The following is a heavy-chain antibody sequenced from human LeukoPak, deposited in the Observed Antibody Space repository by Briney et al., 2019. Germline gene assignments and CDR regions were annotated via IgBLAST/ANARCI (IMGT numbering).Heavy chain of an antibody. V-gene: IGHV3-9*01. CDR3: ARTNPPYYYDSSGYYSWFDP. Sequence: PGRSLRLSCAASGFTFDDYAMRWVRQAPGKGLEWVSGISWNSGSIGYADSVKGRFTISRDNAKNSLYLQMNSLRAEDTALYYCARTNPPYYYDSSGYYSWFDPWGQGTLVTVSS. J-gene: IGHJ5*02. D-gene: IGHD3-22*01. CDR1: GFTFDDYA. CDR2: ISWNSGSI.